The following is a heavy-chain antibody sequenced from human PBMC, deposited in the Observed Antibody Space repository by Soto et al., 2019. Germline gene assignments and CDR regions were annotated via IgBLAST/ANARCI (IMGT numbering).Heavy chain of an antibody. CDR3: AGGATRDCYFAMDV. CDR2: IYPADSDT. Sequence: GESLKISCKGSGFSFPIYWIAWVRQMPVKGLEWMGVIYPADSDTRYSPSFQGQVTISVDESKTTAYLQWNSLKASDTAVYYCAGGATRDCYFAMDVWGQGTTVTVSS. V-gene: IGHV5-51*01. CDR1: GFSFPIYW. J-gene: IGHJ6*02. D-gene: IGHD1-26*01.